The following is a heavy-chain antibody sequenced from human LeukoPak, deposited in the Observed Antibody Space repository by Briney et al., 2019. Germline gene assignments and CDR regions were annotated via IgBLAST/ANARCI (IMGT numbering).Heavy chain of an antibody. V-gene: IGHV4-31*03. Sequence: SETLSLTCTASGGSISSGGYYWSWIRQDPGKGLEWIGYIYYSGSTYYNPSLKSRVTISVDTSKNQFSLKLSSVTAADTAVYYCARGALQYDFWSGYQYFDYWGQGTLVTVSS. CDR1: GGSISSGGYY. CDR2: IYYSGST. D-gene: IGHD3-3*01. CDR3: ARGALQYDFWSGYQYFDY. J-gene: IGHJ4*02.